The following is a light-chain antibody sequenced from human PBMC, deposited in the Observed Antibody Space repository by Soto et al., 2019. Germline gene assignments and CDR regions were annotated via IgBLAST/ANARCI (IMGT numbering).Light chain of an antibody. Sequence: DVQMTQSPSSLSASVGDSVTITCRASQSISSYLNWYQQKPGKAPKLLIYAASSLQSGAPTSFSGRGSGTDFSLTIRSLRPEDFSAYYCQRSYSTPQAFGQGNKVEI. CDR1: QSISSY. V-gene: IGKV1-39*01. CDR2: AAS. J-gene: IGKJ1*01. CDR3: QRSYSTPQA.